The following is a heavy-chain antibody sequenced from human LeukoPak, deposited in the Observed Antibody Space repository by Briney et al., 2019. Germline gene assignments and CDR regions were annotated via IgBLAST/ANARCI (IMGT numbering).Heavy chain of an antibody. J-gene: IGHJ4*02. CDR3: ARGYYDSSGYYYGLDY. Sequence: GGSLRLSCAASGFTFDDYGMSWVRQAPGKGLEWVSGINWNGGSTGYADSVKGRFTISRDNAKNSLYLQMNSLRAEDTALYYCARGYYDSSGYYYGLDYRGQGTLVTVSS. D-gene: IGHD3-22*01. CDR2: INWNGGST. V-gene: IGHV3-20*04. CDR1: GFTFDDYG.